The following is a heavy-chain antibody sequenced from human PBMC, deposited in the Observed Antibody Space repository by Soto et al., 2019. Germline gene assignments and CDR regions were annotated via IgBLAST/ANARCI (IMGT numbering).Heavy chain of an antibody. CDR2: IYYSGST. J-gene: IGHJ5*02. CDR3: ARVGYYDFWSGYYIDGYRWFDP. CDR1: GGSISSGGYY. V-gene: IGHV4-31*03. Sequence: PSETLSLTCTVSGGSISSGGYYWSWIRQHPGKGLEWIGYIYYSGSTYYNPSLKSRVTISVDTSKNQFSLKLSSVTAADTAVYYCARVGYYDFWSGYYIDGYRWFDPWGQGTLVTVSS. D-gene: IGHD3-3*01.